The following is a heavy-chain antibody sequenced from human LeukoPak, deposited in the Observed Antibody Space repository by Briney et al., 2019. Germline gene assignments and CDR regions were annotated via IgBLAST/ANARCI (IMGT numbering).Heavy chain of an antibody. CDR3: ARDKGTVTFFDY. J-gene: IGHJ4*02. D-gene: IGHD4-17*01. Sequence: PGGSLRLSCAASGFTFSSYSMNWVRQPPGKGLEWVSSISSSRSYIYYADSVKGRFTISRDNAKNSLYLQMNSRRAEDTAVYYCARDKGTVTFFDYWGQGTLVTVSS. V-gene: IGHV3-21*01. CDR1: GFTFSSYS. CDR2: ISSSRSYI.